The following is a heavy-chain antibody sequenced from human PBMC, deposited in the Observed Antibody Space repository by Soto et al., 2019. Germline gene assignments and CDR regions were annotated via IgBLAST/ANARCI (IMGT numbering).Heavy chain of an antibody. V-gene: IGHV1-18*01. D-gene: IGHD1-26*01. CDR2: ISTYNGKT. Sequence: QVELMQSGGEVKRPGAAVKVSCKSSRYTFTSHGISWVRQAPGQGRAWMGWISTYNGKTDSAQKFQGRDTMTADPRTKTAYMEVRSLRSDGTAVNVCARLVTEGATFREDVLEFWGQGTKVTVSS. CDR1: RYTFTSHG. J-gene: IGHJ3*01. CDR3: ARLVTEGATFREDVLEF.